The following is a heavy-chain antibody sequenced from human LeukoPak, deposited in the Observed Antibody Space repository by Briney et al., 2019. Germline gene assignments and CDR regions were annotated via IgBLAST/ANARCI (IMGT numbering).Heavy chain of an antibody. CDR2: TYYRSTWYN. CDR3: ASLQGPHYYLDY. J-gene: IGHJ4*02. V-gene: IGHV6-1*01. CDR1: GDSVSSNSVT. Sequence: SQTLSLTCAISGDSVSSNSVTWNWIRQSPSRGLEWLGRTYYRSTWYNDYAVSVKSRITINPDTSRNQFSLQLNSVTPEDTAVYYCASLQGPHYYLDYWGQGTLVTVSS.